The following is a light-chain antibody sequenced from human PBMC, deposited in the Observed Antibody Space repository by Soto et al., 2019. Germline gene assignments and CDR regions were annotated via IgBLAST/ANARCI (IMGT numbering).Light chain of an antibody. CDR3: QQFNSYPRT. J-gene: IGKJ3*01. Sequence: AIQLTQSPSSQSASVGDRVTITCRASQGISSALAWYQQKPGQAPKLLIYDASSLESGVPSRFSGSGSGTDFTLTISSLQPEDFATYYCQQFNSYPRTFGPGTKVDIK. CDR2: DAS. V-gene: IGKV1-13*02. CDR1: QGISSA.